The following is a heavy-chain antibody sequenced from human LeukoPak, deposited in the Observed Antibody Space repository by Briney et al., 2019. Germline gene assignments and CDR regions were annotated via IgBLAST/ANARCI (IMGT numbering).Heavy chain of an antibody. J-gene: IGHJ6*02. CDR1: GYTFTGYY. Sequence: GASVKVSCKASGYTFTGYYMHWVRQAPGQGLEWMGWINPNSGGTNYAQKFQGRVTMTRDTSISTAYMELSRLRSDDTAVYYCARGRDDFWSGYYSYYYYGMDVWGQGTTVTVSS. V-gene: IGHV1-2*02. CDR3: ARGRDDFWSGYYSYYYYGMDV. D-gene: IGHD3-3*01. CDR2: INPNSGGT.